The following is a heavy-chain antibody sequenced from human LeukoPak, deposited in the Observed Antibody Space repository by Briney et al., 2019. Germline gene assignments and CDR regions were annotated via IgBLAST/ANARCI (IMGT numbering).Heavy chain of an antibody. V-gene: IGHV1-69*05. CDR1: GGTFSSYA. Sequence: ASVKVSCKASGGTFSSYAISWVRQAPGQGLEWMGGTIPIFGTANYAQKFQGRVTITTDESTSTAYMELSSLRSEDTAVYYCAHLHAANDNEPNDYWGQGTLVTVSS. CDR3: AHLHAANDNEPNDY. J-gene: IGHJ4*02. CDR2: TIPIFGTA. D-gene: IGHD1-1*01.